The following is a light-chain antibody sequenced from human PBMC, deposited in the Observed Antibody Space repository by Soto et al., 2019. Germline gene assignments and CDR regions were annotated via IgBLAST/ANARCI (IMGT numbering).Light chain of an antibody. CDR1: QSLLSSNGNNF. CDR2: LDS. Sequence: DIVMTQSPLSLPVTPGEPASISCRSSQSLLSSNGNNFLDWYLQKPGQSPQLLIYLDSNRASGVPDRFSGSGSGTEFTMKISRVEDEDVGVYYCLQTLQTPYTLGQGTKLEIK. CDR3: LQTLQTPYT. J-gene: IGKJ2*01. V-gene: IGKV2-28*01.